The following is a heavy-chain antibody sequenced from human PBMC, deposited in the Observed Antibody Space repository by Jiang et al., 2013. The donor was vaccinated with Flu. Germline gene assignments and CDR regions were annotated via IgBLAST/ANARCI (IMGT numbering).Heavy chain of an antibody. D-gene: IGHD1-26*01. V-gene: IGHV3-9*01. CDR3: AKDIWEDPHDAFDI. CDR2: ISWNSGSI. Sequence: LVQPGRSLRLSCAASGXTFDDYAMHWVRQAPGKGLEWVSGISWNSGSIGYADSVKGRFTISRDNAKNSLYLQMNSLRAEDTALYYCAKDIWEDPHDAFDIWAKGQWSPSLQ. CDR1: GXTFDDYA. J-gene: IGHJ3*02.